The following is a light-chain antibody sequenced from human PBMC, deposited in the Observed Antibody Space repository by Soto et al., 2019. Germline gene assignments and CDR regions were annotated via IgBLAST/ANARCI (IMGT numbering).Light chain of an antibody. J-gene: IGKJ1*01. CDR1: QSVRSS. CDR2: DAS. Sequence: ELVMTQSPATLSVSPGERATLSCWASQSVRSSLAWYQQKPGQAPRLLIYDASARATDIPARFSGSGSGTEFTLTISGLQSEDSAVYFCQQYNNWPGTFGQGTKVDIK. CDR3: QQYNNWPGT. V-gene: IGKV3-15*01.